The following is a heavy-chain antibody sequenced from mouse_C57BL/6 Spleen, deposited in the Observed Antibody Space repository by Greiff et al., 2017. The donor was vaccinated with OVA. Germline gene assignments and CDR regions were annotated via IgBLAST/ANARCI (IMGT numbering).Heavy chain of an antibody. D-gene: IGHD2-5*01. Sequence: VQLQQPGAELVKPGASVKMSCKASGYTFTSYWITWVKQRPGQGLEWIGDIYPGSGSTNYNEKFKSKATLTVDTSSSTAYMQLSSLTSEDSAVYYCARLGSNYDGYYAMDYWGQGTSVTVSS. V-gene: IGHV1-55*01. CDR1: GYTFTSYW. CDR3: ARLGSNYDGYYAMDY. J-gene: IGHJ4*01. CDR2: IYPGSGST.